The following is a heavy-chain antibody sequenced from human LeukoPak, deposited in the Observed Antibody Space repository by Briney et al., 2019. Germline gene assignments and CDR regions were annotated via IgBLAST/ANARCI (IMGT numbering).Heavy chain of an antibody. J-gene: IGHJ6*03. CDR2: INSDGSSI. D-gene: IGHD1-26*01. CDR3: ARDPYSGNYGNDYYYYMDV. V-gene: IGHV3-74*01. Sequence: GGSLRLSCAASGFTFSSYNMNWVRQAPGKGLVWVSRINSDGSSITYADSVKGRFTISRDNAKNTLYLQMDSLGPDDTAVYYCARDPYSGNYGNDYYYYMDVWGKGTTVTVSS. CDR1: GFTFSSYN.